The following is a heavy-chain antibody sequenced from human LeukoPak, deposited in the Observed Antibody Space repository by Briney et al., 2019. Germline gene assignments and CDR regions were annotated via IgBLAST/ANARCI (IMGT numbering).Heavy chain of an antibody. CDR1: GGSISSYY. V-gene: IGHV4-59*01. Sequence: SETLSLTCTVSGGSISSYYWSWIRQPPGKGLEWIGYIYYSGSTNYNPSLKSRVTISVDTSKNQFSLKLSSVTAVDTAVYYCARDRGRGFFDYWGQGTLVTVSS. J-gene: IGHJ4*02. CDR3: ARDRGRGFFDY. CDR2: IYYSGST. D-gene: IGHD3-10*01.